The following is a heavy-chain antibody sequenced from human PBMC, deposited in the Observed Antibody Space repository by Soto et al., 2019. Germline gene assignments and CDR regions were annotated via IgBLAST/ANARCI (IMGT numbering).Heavy chain of an antibody. CDR3: ARDRLELGWFEP. V-gene: IGHV3-30-3*01. CDR1: GFTFSSYA. Sequence: QVQLVESGGGVVQPGRSLRLSCAASGFTFSSYAMHWVRQAPGKGLEWVAVISYDGSNKYYADSVKGRFTISRDNSKNTLYLQMNSLRAEDTAVYYCARDRLELGWFEPWGQGTLVTVSS. D-gene: IGHD1-7*01. CDR2: ISYDGSNK. J-gene: IGHJ5*02.